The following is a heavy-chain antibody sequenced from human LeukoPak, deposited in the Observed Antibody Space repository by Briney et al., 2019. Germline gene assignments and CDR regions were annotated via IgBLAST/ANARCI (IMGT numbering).Heavy chain of an antibody. Sequence: KPSETLSLTCTVSGGSISSGSYYWGWIRQPPGKGLEWIGTIYYSGSTFYNPSLKSRVTTSVDTSKNQFSLKLSSVTAADTAVYYCARATLRFLEGALVWFDPRGQGTLVTVSS. D-gene: IGHD3-3*01. CDR2: IYYSGST. CDR1: GGSISSGSYY. V-gene: IGHV4-39*07. CDR3: ARATLRFLEGALVWFDP. J-gene: IGHJ5*02.